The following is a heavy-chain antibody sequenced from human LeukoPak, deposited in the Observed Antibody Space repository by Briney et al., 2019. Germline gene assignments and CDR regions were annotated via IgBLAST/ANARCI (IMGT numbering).Heavy chain of an antibody. CDR2: ISYDGSNK. CDR3: ARATRGDKFDY. D-gene: IGHD3-16*01. V-gene: IGHV3-30*19. Sequence: GGSLRLSCAASGFTLSSYGMHWVRQAPGKGLEWVAVISYDGSNKYYADSVKGRFTISRDNSKNTLYLQMNSLRAEDTAVYYCARATRGDKFDYWGQGTLVTVSS. CDR1: GFTLSSYG. J-gene: IGHJ4*02.